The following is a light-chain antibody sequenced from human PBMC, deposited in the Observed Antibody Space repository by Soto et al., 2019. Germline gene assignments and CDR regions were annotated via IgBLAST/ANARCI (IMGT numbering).Light chain of an antibody. CDR3: QQRSNWPYLT. CDR2: DAS. Sequence: EIVLTQSPDTLSLSPGERATLSCRASQSVSGYLGWYQQKPGQAPRLLIYDASNRAYGVPARFRGSGSGTNFTLTIASLEPDDFAVYYCQQRSNWPYLTFGGGTKLEIK. V-gene: IGKV3-11*01. J-gene: IGKJ4*01. CDR1: QSVSGY.